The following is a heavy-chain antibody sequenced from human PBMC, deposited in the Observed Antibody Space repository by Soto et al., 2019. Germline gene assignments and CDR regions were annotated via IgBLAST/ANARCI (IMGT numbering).Heavy chain of an antibody. CDR1: GFTFSSYS. V-gene: IGHV3-48*01. J-gene: IGHJ4*02. D-gene: IGHD6-19*01. Sequence: PGGSLRLSCAASGFTFSSYSMNWVRQAPGKGLEWVSYISSSSSTIYYADSVKGRFTISRDNAKNSLYLQMNSLRAEDTAVYYCARSGGGWYEPFDYWGQGTLVTVSS. CDR2: ISSSSSTI. CDR3: ARSGGGWYEPFDY.